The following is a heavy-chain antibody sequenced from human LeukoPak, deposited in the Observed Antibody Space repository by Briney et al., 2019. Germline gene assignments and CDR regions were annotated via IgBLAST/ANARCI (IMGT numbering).Heavy chain of an antibody. Sequence: GGSLRLSCAASGFTFSAYPIHWVRQAPGKGLEYVSAISSNGGITYYANSVKGRFTTSRDNSKNTVYLQMGSLRAEDMAVYYCARVKSEGRPYYYLDVWGKGTTVIVSS. D-gene: IGHD3-10*01. J-gene: IGHJ6*03. CDR1: GFTFSAYP. CDR2: ISSNGGIT. V-gene: IGHV3-64*01. CDR3: ARVKSEGRPYYYLDV.